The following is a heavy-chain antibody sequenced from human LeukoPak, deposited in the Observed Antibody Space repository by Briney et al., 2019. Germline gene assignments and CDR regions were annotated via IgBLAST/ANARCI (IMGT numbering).Heavy chain of an antibody. CDR1: GYNFITYA. CDR2: INVGNGDT. Sequence: GASVKVSCKASGYNFITYAMHWVRQAPGQGLEWMGYINVGNGDTKYSQKFQGRATFTRDTSASIAYMELSSLTSEDTAIYYCARKNYGDRHPYDYWGQGTLVTVSS. CDR3: ARKNYGDRHPYDY. D-gene: IGHD2-21*02. V-gene: IGHV1-3*01. J-gene: IGHJ4*02.